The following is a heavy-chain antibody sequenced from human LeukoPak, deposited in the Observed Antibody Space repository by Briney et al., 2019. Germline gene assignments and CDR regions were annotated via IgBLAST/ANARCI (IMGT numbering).Heavy chain of an antibody. CDR3: ARVGGYRSPVTN. D-gene: IGHD4-17*01. V-gene: IGHV1-69*06. J-gene: IGHJ4*02. CDR2: IIPIFGTA. CDR1: GGTFSSYA. Sequence: ASVKVSCKASGGTFSSYAISWVRQAPGQGLEWMGGIIPIFGTANYAQKFQGRVTITADKSTSTAYMELSSLRSEDTAVYYCARVGGYRSPVTNWGQGTLVTVSS.